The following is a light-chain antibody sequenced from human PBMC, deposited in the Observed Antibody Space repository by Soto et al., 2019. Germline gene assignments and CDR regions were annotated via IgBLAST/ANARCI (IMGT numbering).Light chain of an antibody. CDR1: QSISNY. CDR3: QQSYSTPYT. J-gene: IGKJ2*01. Sequence: DLQMTQSPSSLSASVGDRVTITCRASQSISNYLNWYQQKPGKAPNLLIYAASSLQSGVPSRFSGSGSGTDFTLTINSLQPEDFATYYCQQSYSTPYTFGQGTKLEIK. CDR2: AAS. V-gene: IGKV1-39*01.